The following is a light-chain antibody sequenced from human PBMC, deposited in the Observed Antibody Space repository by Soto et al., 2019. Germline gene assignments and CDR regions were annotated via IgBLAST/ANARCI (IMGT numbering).Light chain of an antibody. CDR2: EVS. CDR1: SSDVGGYNY. Sequence: QSVLTQPPSVSGSPGQRVTISCTGSSSDVGGYNYVYWYQQYPGEAPKLVISEVSNRPSGVSNRFSGSKSGTTASLTISGVQAEAEADYYCCSYTISSPPLFGGGTKLTVL. CDR3: CSYTISSPPL. J-gene: IGLJ2*01. V-gene: IGLV2-14*01.